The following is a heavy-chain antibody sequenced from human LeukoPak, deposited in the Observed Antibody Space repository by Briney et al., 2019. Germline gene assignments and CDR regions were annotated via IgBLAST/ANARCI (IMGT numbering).Heavy chain of an antibody. J-gene: IGHJ5*02. CDR3: ARDVVVTARNWFDP. Sequence: SKTLSLTCAVYGGSFSGYYWSWIRQPPGKGLEWIGGINHSGSTNYNPSLKSRVTISVDTSKNQFSLKLSSVTAADTAVYYCARDVVVTARNWFDPWGQGTLVTVSS. V-gene: IGHV4-34*01. D-gene: IGHD2-21*02. CDR2: INHSGST. CDR1: GGSFSGYY.